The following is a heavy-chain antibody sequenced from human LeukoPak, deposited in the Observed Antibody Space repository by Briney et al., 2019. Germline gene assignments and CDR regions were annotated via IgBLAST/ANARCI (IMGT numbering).Heavy chain of an antibody. Sequence: GGSLRLSCAASRFSFGNYWMTWVRQGPGKGLEWVANIKQDGIEKRYVDSVKGRFTISRDTAKSSLFLQMNSLRAEDTAVYYCARWGNWNYVPDSWGQGTLVTVSS. CDR1: RFSFGNYW. CDR2: IKQDGIEK. CDR3: ARWGNWNYVPDS. J-gene: IGHJ4*02. D-gene: IGHD1-7*01. V-gene: IGHV3-7*03.